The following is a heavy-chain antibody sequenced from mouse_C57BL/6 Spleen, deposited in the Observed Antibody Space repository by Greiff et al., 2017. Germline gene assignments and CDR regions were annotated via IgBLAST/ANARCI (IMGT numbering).Heavy chain of an antibody. V-gene: IGHV1-54*01. Sequence: VQLKQSGAELVRPGTSVKVSCKASGYAFTNYLIEWVKQRPGQGLEWIGVISPGSGGTNYNETFKGQATLTAAKSSSTAYMQLSSLTSEDSAVYFGARPIYYDDDGAMDYWGQGTSVTVSS. CDR1: GYAFTNYL. J-gene: IGHJ4*01. D-gene: IGHD2-4*01. CDR3: ARPIYYDDDGAMDY. CDR2: ISPGSGGT.